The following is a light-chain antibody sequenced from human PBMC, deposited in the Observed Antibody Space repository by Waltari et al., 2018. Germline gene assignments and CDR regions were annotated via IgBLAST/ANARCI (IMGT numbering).Light chain of an antibody. Sequence: QLVLTQSPSASASLGASVKLTCTLSSGHSTNVIAWLQKRPEKGPRYLMKVNSDGSNNKGDEIPDRFSGSSSGAGRYLTISRRQSEDEADYYCQTGGHGTWVFGGGTKLTVL. CDR3: QTGGHGTWV. J-gene: IGLJ3*02. CDR2: VNSDGSN. V-gene: IGLV4-69*01. CDR1: SGHSTNV.